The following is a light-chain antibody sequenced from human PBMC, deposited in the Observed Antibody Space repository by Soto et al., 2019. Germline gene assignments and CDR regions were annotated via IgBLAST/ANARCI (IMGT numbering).Light chain of an antibody. J-gene: IGKJ1*01. V-gene: IGKV1-5*03. CDR2: KAS. Sequence: DIQMTQSPSTLSGSIGDRVTITCRASQTISSWLSWYQQKPGKAPKLLIYKASTFSSGVPSRFSGSGSGTEFTLTISRLQPDDFATYYCQHYNSYSEAFGQGTKLDI. CDR1: QTISSW. CDR3: QHYNSYSEA.